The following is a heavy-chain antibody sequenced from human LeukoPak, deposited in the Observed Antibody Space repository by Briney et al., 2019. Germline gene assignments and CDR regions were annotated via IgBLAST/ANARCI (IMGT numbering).Heavy chain of an antibody. D-gene: IGHD1-14*01. Sequence: GGSLRLSCAASGFTFSNYWMNWVRQAPGKGLEWVANIRQDGSEKYYVDSVKGRFTISRDNAKNSLYLQMNSLRAEDTAVYYYATYTTMGSIFFDYWGQGTLVTVSS. CDR2: IRQDGSEK. J-gene: IGHJ4*02. V-gene: IGHV3-7*05. CDR3: ATYTTMGSIFFDY. CDR1: GFTFSNYW.